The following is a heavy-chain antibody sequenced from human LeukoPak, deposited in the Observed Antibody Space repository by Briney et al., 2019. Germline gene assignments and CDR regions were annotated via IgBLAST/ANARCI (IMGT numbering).Heavy chain of an antibody. CDR2: ISSNGGST. V-gene: IGHV3-64*01. CDR1: GFTFSSYA. D-gene: IGHD6-19*01. CDR3: ARIAVAGHSDY. Sequence: GGSLRLSCAASGFTFSSYAMSWVRQAPGKGLEYVSAISSNGGSTYYANSVKGRFTISRDNSKNTLYLQMGSLRAEDMAVYYCARIAVAGHSDYWGQGTLVTVSS. J-gene: IGHJ4*02.